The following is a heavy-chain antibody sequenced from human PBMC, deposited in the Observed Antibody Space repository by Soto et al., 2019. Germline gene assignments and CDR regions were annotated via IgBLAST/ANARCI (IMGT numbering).Heavy chain of an antibody. D-gene: IGHD3-3*01. CDR3: NRGSEYDFWSGYL. Sequence: QERLVQSGAEVRKPGSSVKVSCKVTGGTSTRYAINWVRQAPGQGLEWMGGIVPMFGTSKYAQKFQGRVTITADTSTNIGYMELRSLRSEDTGGYYCNRGSEYDFWSGYLWGQGTLVSVSS. CDR2: IVPMFGTS. V-gene: IGHV1-69*06. CDR1: GGTSTRYA. J-gene: IGHJ4*02.